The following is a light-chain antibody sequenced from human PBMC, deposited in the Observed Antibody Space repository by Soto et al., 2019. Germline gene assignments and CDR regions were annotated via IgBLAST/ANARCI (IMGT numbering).Light chain of an antibody. V-gene: IGLV1-44*01. J-gene: IGLJ2*01. CDR3: AAGDDSLNGDVV. CDR2: SNN. CDR1: SSNIGSNT. Sequence: QLVLTQPPSASGTPGQRVTISCSGSSSNIGSNTVNWYRQLPGTAPKLLIYSNNQRPSGVPDRFSGSKSGTSASLAISGLQSEDEADYYCAAGDDSLNGDVVFGGGTKLTVL.